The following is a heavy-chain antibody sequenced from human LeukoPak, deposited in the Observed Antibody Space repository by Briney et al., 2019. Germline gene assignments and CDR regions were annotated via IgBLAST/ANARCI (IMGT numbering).Heavy chain of an antibody. D-gene: IGHD1-26*01. J-gene: IGHJ5*02. CDR1: GYSISSGYY. CDR2: IYHSGST. V-gene: IGHV4-38-2*01. Sequence: KPSETLSLTCAVSGYSISSGYYWGWIRQPPGKGLEWIGSIYHSGSTYYNPSLKSRVTISVDTSKNQFSLKLSSVTAADTAVYYCARVIQWLASGSYFDPWGQGTLVTVSS. CDR3: ARVIQWLASGSYFDP.